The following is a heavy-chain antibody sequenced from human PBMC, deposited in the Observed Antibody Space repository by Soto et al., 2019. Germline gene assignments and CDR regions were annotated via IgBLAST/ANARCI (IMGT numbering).Heavy chain of an antibody. V-gene: IGHV3-23*01. D-gene: IGHD3-10*01. CDR1: GFTFSSYA. Sequence: GGSLRLSCAASGFTFSSYAMSWVRQAPGKGLEWVSAISGSGGSTYYADSVKGRFTISRDNSKNTLYLQMNSLRAEDTAVYYCAKEGGGFGEILQNEYYYYMDVWGKGTTVTVSS. CDR3: AKEGGGFGEILQNEYYYYMDV. J-gene: IGHJ6*03. CDR2: ISGSGGST.